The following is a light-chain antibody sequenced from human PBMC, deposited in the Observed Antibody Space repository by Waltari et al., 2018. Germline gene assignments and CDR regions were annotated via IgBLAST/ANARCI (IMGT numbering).Light chain of an antibody. V-gene: IGKV1-NL1*01. CDR1: QGITNS. CDR2: AAS. CDR3: QQYYSTPHT. Sequence: DIQMTQSPSSLSASLGDRVTIACRASQGITNSLAWYQQKPGKAPKLLLIAASRLESGVPSRFSGSGSGTDYTLTISSLQPEDVATYDCQQYYSTPHTFGQGTKLEI. J-gene: IGKJ2*01.